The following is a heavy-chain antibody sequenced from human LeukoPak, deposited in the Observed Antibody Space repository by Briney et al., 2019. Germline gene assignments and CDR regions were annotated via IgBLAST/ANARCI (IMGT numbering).Heavy chain of an antibody. CDR3: ARDYDGPHYFDY. V-gene: IGHV3-21*01. Sequence: GGSLRLSCAASGFTFSSHDMNWVRQAPGKGLEWVSSITTATSSYIYYADSVKGRFTISRDDAKNSLYLQMDSLRAEDTAVYYCARDYDGPHYFDYWGQGTLVTVSS. CDR1: GFTFSSHD. D-gene: IGHD3-16*01. CDR2: ITTATSSYI. J-gene: IGHJ4*02.